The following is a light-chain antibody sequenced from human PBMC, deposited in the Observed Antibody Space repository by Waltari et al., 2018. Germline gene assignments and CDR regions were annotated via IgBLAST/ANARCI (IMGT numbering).Light chain of an antibody. CDR2: WAS. CDR3: QQYYSAPRT. Sequence: IVMTQSPDSLAVSLGERATINCKSIQSVLYSSNSRNYLAWFQQKPGQPPKLVIYWASTRESGVPDRFSGSGSGTDFTLTISSLQAEDVAIYYCQQYYSAPRTFGQGTKVEIK. CDR1: QSVLYSSNSRNY. V-gene: IGKV4-1*01. J-gene: IGKJ1*01.